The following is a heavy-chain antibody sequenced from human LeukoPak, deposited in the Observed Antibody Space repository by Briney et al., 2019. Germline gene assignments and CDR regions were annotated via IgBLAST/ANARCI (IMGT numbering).Heavy chain of an antibody. J-gene: IGHJ4*02. CDR2: ISYDGSNK. CDR3: ARRGWGGSGFDY. Sequence: GRSLRLSCAASGFTFSSYGMHWVRQAPGKGLEWVAVISYDGSNKYYADSVKGRFTISRDNSKNTLYLQMNSLRAEDTAVYYCARRGWGGSGFDYWGQGTLVTVSS. V-gene: IGHV3-30*03. D-gene: IGHD3-16*01. CDR1: GFTFSSYG.